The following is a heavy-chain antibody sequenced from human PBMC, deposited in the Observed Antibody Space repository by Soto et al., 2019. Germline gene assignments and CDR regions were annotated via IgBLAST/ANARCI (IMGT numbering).Heavy chain of an antibody. V-gene: IGHV1-18*01. D-gene: IGHD2-8*01. CDR1: GYSFTKFG. J-gene: IGHJ5*02. CDR2: ISTSNGKT. CDR3: ARDWNCTQTLCYNVFDP. Sequence: GASVKVSCKASGYSFTKFGISWVRQGPGQGLEWMGWISTSNGKTNYAQKFQGRVIVTTDTSTSTAYMELRSLRSDDTAVYYCARDWNCTQTLCYNVFDPWGQGTPVTVSS.